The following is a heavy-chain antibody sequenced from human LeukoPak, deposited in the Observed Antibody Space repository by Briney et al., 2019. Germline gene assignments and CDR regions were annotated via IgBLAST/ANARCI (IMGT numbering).Heavy chain of an antibody. CDR2: INPNSGGT. D-gene: IGHD1-26*01. CDR1: GYTFTGYY. CDR3: ARTGSYYGTHFDY. Sequence: GASVKASCKASGYTFTGYYMHWVRQAPGQGLEWMGWINPNSGGTNYAQKFQGRVTMTRDTSISTAYMELSRLRSDDTAVYYCARTGSYYGTHFDYWGQGTLVTVSS. V-gene: IGHV1-2*02. J-gene: IGHJ4*02.